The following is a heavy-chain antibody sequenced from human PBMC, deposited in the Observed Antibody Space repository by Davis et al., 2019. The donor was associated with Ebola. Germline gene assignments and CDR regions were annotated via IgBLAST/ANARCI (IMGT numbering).Heavy chain of an antibody. D-gene: IGHD3-3*01. CDR2: IYYSGIT. V-gene: IGHV4-34*01. Sequence: MPSETLSPTRAVYGGSFSGYYWSWIRQLPGKGLEWIGSIYYSGITYYNPSLQSRVTISVDTSKNQFSLKLRSVTAADTAVYYCARQGWSGYSLRHWLDPWGRGTLVTVSS. CDR1: GGSFSGYY. J-gene: IGHJ5*02. CDR3: ARQGWSGYSLRHWLDP.